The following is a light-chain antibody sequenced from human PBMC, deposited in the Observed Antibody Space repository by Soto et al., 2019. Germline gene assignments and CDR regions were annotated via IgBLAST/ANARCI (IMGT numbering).Light chain of an antibody. CDR3: SSYTSSSTYV. CDR1: SSDVGGYNH. J-gene: IGLJ1*01. Sequence: QSALTQPRSVSGSPGQSVTISCTGTSSDVGGYNHVSWYQQHPGKAPKLIIYDVSTRPSGVPDRFSGSKSGNTASLTISGLQAEDEADYYCSSYTSSSTYVFGTGTKLTVL. CDR2: DVS. V-gene: IGLV2-11*01.